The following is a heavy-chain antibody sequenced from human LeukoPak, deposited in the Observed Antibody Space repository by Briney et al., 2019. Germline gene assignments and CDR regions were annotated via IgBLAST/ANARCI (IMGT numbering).Heavy chain of an antibody. CDR1: GFTVSSNY. V-gene: IGHV3-53*01. J-gene: IGHJ4*02. Sequence: GGSLRLSCAASGFTVSSNYMSWVRQAPGKGLEWVSVIYSGGSTYYADSVKGRFTISRDNSKNTLYLQMNSLRAEDTAVYYCARGGDCTNGVCQIDYWGQGTLVTVSS. CDR2: IYSGGST. D-gene: IGHD2-8*01. CDR3: ARGGDCTNGVCQIDY.